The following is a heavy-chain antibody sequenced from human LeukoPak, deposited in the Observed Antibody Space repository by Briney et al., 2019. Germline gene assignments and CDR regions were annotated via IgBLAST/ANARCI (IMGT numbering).Heavy chain of an antibody. D-gene: IGHD2-2*01. J-gene: IGHJ5*02. V-gene: IGHV4-59*01. CDR1: GGSISSYY. CDR3: ARELVVPAATFDP. CDR2: IYYSGST. Sequence: KAAETLSLTCTVSGGSISSYYWSWIRQPPGKGLEWIGYIYYSGSTNYNPSLKSRVTISVDTSKNQFSLKLSSLTAADTAVYYCARELVVPAATFDPWGQGTLVTVSS.